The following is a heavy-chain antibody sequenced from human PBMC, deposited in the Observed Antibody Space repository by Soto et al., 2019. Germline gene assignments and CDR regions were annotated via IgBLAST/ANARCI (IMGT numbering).Heavy chain of an antibody. J-gene: IGHJ4*02. D-gene: IGHD3-22*01. V-gene: IGHV3-23*01. Sequence: GGSLKLSCAASGFTFSTYAMIWVRPAPGKGREWVSVITGSGGSTYYADSVKGRFTISRDNSKNTVYLQMNSLRAEDTAVYYCAKAGYYDSSGYYELDYWGQGTLVTVSS. CDR1: GFTFSTYA. CDR2: ITGSGGST. CDR3: AKAGYYDSSGYYELDY.